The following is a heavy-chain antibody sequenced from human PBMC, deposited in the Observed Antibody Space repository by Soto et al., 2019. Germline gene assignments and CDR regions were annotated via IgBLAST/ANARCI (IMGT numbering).Heavy chain of an antibody. J-gene: IGHJ4*02. D-gene: IGHD6-13*01. CDR2: IFHDGYI. V-gene: IGHV4-39*01. CDR1: GDSISGSPYY. CDR3: ARLPTAVPHY. Sequence: QVQLQESGPGLVMPSETLSLTCSVSGDSISGSPYYWGWIRQPPGKRLEWIGSIFHDGYIVYTPSLKSRVNISVDTSKNQFSLKLTSVAAADTAIYFCARLPTAVPHYWGQGILVTVSS.